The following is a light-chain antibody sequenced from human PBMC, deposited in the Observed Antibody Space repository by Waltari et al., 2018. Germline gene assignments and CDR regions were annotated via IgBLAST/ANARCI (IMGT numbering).Light chain of an antibody. V-gene: IGLV2-14*03. CDR1: SSDVGSYNS. J-gene: IGLJ3*02. Sequence: QSALTQPASVSGSPGQSVTISCTGTSSDVGSYNSVSWYQDHPGQGPKVIIYDVSDRPSWVSAGSAGSKSGNTASLTISGLQAEDEADYYCSSQSSNNIVLFGGGTKVTVL. CDR3: SSQSSNNIVL. CDR2: DVS.